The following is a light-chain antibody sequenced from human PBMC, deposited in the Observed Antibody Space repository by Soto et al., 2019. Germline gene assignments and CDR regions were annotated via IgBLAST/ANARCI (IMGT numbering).Light chain of an antibody. V-gene: IGKV1-39*01. CDR2: AAS. CDR3: QQSYIEPWGT. J-gene: IGKJ1*01. CDR1: QNINNY. Sequence: DIQMTQSPSSLSASVGDRVTITCRASQNINNYLNWYQQRPGKAPKLLIYAASTLQSGVPSRFSGSGSGTDFTLAISSLQPEDFATYYCQQSYIEPWGTCGQATKVDIK.